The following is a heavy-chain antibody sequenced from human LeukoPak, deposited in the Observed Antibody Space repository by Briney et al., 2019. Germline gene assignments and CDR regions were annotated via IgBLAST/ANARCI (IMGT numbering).Heavy chain of an antibody. V-gene: IGHV4-59*08. Sequence: SETLSLTCTVSGGSISSYYWSWTRQPPGKGLEWIAYISDIGSINYNPSLKSRVTISLDTSKNQFSLKLSSVTAADTAVYYCAGHHPRNTVDFWGQGTLVTVSS. D-gene: IGHD2/OR15-2a*01. J-gene: IGHJ4*02. CDR1: GGSISSYY. CDR3: AGHHPRNTVDF. CDR2: ISDIGSI.